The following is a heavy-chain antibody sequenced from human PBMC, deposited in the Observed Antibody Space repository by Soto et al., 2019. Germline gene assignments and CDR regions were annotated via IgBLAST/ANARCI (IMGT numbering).Heavy chain of an antibody. CDR2: ISGSGGST. J-gene: IGHJ4*02. Sequence: EVQLLESGGGLVQPGGSLRLSCVASGFTFSSYAMSWVRQAPGKGLEWVSGISGSGGSTYYADSVKGRFTISSDTSKNTLYLQMPSLSTEDTAVYDCAKHLPLPDNMGYYPTFDYWGQGTLVTVSS. D-gene: IGHD3-22*01. CDR3: AKHLPLPDNMGYYPTFDY. CDR1: GFTFSSYA. V-gene: IGHV3-23*01.